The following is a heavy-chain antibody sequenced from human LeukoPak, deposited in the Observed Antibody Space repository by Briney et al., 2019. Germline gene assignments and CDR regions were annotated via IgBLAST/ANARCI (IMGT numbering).Heavy chain of an antibody. V-gene: IGHV3-7*01. D-gene: IGHD1-1*01. CDR1: GFTFRNYA. Sequence: GGSLRLSCAASGFTFRNYAMSWVRQAPGKGLEWVANIKQDGSEKYYVDSVKGRFTISRDNAKNSLYLQMNSLRAEDTAVYYCARIGYHHWGQGTLVTVSS. CDR2: IKQDGSEK. CDR3: ARIGYHH. J-gene: IGHJ5*02.